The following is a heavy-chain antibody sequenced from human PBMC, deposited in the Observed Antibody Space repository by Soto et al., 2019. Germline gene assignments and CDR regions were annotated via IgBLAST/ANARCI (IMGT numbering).Heavy chain of an antibody. V-gene: IGHV4-59*01. CDR2: IYNSGST. D-gene: IGHD3-3*01. J-gene: IGHJ5*02. CDR3: ATMTIFGVGVKGNWFDP. Sequence: SETLSLTCSVSGGSISSYSWSWIRQPPGKGLEWIGYIYNSGSTNYNPSLKSRVTISVDTSKNQFSLKLSSVTAADTAVYYCATMTIFGVGVKGNWFDPWGQGTLVTVSS. CDR1: GGSISSYS.